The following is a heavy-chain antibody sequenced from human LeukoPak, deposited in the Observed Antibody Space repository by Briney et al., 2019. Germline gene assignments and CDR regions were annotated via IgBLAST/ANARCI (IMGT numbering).Heavy chain of an antibody. CDR1: GFTVITND. CDR3: ARGVEPLAANTLAY. CDR2: LYSDGNT. D-gene: IGHD1-14*01. Sequence: AGGSLRLSCAASGFTVITNDMTWARQAPGKGLEWVSFLYSDGNTKYADSVQGRFTISRDNSKNTLYLEMNSLSPDDTAVYYCARGVEPLAANTLAYWGQGTLVTVSS. J-gene: IGHJ4*02. V-gene: IGHV3-53*01.